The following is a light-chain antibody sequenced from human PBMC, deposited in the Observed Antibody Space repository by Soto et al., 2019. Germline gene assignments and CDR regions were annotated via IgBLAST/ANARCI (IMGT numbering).Light chain of an antibody. V-gene: IGKV3-20*01. Sequence: EIVLTQSPGTLSLSPGERATLSCRASQSVSSSYLAWYQQKPGQAPRLLIYGASSRATGIPDRFSDSGSGTEFTLTISSLQPDDFATYYCQQYNSYRTFGQGTKVDIK. J-gene: IGKJ1*01. CDR1: QSVSSSY. CDR2: GAS. CDR3: QQYNSYRT.